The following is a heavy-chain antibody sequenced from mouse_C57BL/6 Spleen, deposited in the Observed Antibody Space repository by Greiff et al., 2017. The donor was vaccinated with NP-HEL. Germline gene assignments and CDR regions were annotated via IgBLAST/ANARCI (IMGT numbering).Heavy chain of an antibody. Sequence: VQLQQPGAELVKPGASVKLSCKASGYTFTSYWMHWVKQRPGQGLEWIGMIHPNSGSTNYNEKFKSKATLTVDKSSSTAYMQLSSLTSEDSAVYYCARRGTVVAPYFDYWGQGTTLTVSS. J-gene: IGHJ2*01. V-gene: IGHV1-64*01. CDR2: IHPNSGST. D-gene: IGHD1-1*01. CDR1: GYTFTSYW. CDR3: ARRGTVVAPYFDY.